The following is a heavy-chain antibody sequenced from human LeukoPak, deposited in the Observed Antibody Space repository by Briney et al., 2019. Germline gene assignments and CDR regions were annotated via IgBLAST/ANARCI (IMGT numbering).Heavy chain of an antibody. CDR3: ARELAGYVDF. V-gene: IGHV4-61*02. J-gene: IGHJ2*01. Sequence: PSQTLSLTCTVSGGSISSGSHHWSWIRQPAGKGLEWIGRIYSSVSTNYNPSFKSRVTILVDTTTNKFSLELTSVTAADTSVYYCARELAGYVDFWGRGNLVTVAS. CDR1: GGSISSGSHH. CDR2: IYSSVST.